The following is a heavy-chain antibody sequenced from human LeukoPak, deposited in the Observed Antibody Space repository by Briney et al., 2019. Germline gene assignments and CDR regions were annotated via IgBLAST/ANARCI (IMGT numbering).Heavy chain of an antibody. J-gene: IGHJ3*02. Sequence: SETLSLTCTVSGGSISSYYWSWIRQPPGKGLEWIGYISYSGSTIYNPSLKSRVTISVATSTNQFSLRLSSVTAADTAVYYCASNIYDILTGYLDDAFDIWGQGTMVTVSS. D-gene: IGHD3-9*01. CDR3: ASNIYDILTGYLDDAFDI. CDR2: ISYSGST. V-gene: IGHV4-59*01. CDR1: GGSISSYY.